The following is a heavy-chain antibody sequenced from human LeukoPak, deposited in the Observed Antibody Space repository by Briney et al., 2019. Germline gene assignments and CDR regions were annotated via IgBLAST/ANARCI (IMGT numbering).Heavy chain of an antibody. Sequence: SESLSLTCTVSGGSISSYYWSWIRQPPGKGLEWIGYIYYSESTNYNPSLKSRVTISVDTSKNQFSLKLSSVTAADTAVYYCAGCSGGSCYSYSFDYWGQGTLVTVSS. V-gene: IGHV4-59*01. CDR3: AGCSGGSCYSYSFDY. D-gene: IGHD2-15*01. J-gene: IGHJ4*02. CDR2: IYYSEST. CDR1: GGSISSYY.